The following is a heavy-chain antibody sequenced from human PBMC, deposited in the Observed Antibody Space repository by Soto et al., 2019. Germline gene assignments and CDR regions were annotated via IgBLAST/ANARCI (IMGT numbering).Heavy chain of an antibody. CDR2: IFQSGST. D-gene: IGHD6-19*01. J-gene: IGHJ5*02. CDR1: GWTVRSPDW. CDR3: ARGRGRYSSGWSWFDP. V-gene: IGHV4-4*01. Sequence: PXETLSPPCYVSGWTVRSPDWWAWVRQPPVKGLEWIGEIFQSGSTNYTPSPESRVTISVDKSKNQLSLTLTSVTAADTAVYFCARGRGRYSSGWSWFDPWGQGILVTVSS.